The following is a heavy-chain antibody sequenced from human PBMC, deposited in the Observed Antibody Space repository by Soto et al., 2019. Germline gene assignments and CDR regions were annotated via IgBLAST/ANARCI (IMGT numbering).Heavy chain of an antibody. CDR1: GGSISSSSYY. V-gene: IGHV4-39*01. D-gene: IGHD4-17*01. CDR2: IYYSGST. J-gene: IGHJ6*02. Sequence: SETLSLTCTVSGGSISSSSYYWGWIRQPPGKGLEWIGSIYYSGSTYYNPSLKSRVTISVDTSKNQFSLKLSSVTAADTAVYYCARGEYSYGHDYDYYYYGMDVWGQGTTVTVSS. CDR3: ARGEYSYGHDYDYYYYGMDV.